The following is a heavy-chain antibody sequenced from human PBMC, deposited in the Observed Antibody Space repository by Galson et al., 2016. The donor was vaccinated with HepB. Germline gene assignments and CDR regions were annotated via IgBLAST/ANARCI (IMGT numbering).Heavy chain of an antibody. CDR2: ILYDGSNM. D-gene: IGHD3-10*01. CDR1: GFTFNIYS. J-gene: IGHJ4*02. CDR3: ARDFGSMVRGLDY. Sequence: SLRLSCAASGFTFNIYSLHWVRQAPGKGLEWVAVILYDGSNMYYADSVMGRFTISRDNSKNTLYLEMNSLRAEDTAVYYCARDFGSMVRGLDYWGQGTLVTVSS. V-gene: IGHV3-30*04.